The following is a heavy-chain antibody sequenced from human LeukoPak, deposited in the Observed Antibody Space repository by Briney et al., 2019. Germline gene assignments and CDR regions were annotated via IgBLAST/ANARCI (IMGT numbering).Heavy chain of an antibody. CDR1: GGSISSYY. V-gene: IGHV4-59*01. Sequence: SETLSLTCTVSGGSISSYYLSWIRQPPGKGLEWIGYIYYSGSTNYNPSLKSRVTISVDSSKNQFSLKLSSVTAADTAVYYCARLPSIAAHYYYYYYYMDVWGKGTTVTVSS. J-gene: IGHJ6*03. D-gene: IGHD6-6*01. CDR2: IYYSGST. CDR3: ARLPSIAAHYYYYYYYMDV.